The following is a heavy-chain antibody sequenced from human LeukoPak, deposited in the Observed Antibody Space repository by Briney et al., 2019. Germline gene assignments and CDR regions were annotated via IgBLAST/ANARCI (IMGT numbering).Heavy chain of an antibody. CDR1: GFTFDDYG. J-gene: IGHJ4*02. CDR2: ISSDGSRT. Sequence: GGSLRLSCVASGFTFDDYGMHWVRQAPGKGLEWVAFISSDGSRTDYVDSVRGRFTISRDDHKKSLFLQMNSLRTEDTASYFCAKDYNLNDFDYWGQGTLVAVPS. D-gene: IGHD1-14*01. CDR3: AKDYNLNDFDY. V-gene: IGHV3-43*02.